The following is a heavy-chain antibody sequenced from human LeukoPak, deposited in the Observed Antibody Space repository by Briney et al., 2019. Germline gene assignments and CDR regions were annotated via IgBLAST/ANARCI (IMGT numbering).Heavy chain of an antibody. CDR1: GFTFRSYG. D-gene: IGHD3-22*01. J-gene: IGHJ4*02. Sequence: GVLRLSFSASGFTFRSYGMDWGRQAPGKGVGWVAVIWYDGSNKYYADSVKGRFTISRDNSKNTLYLQMNSLRAEDTAVYYCARDGVLSYYYDSSGYSDYWGQGTLVTVSS. V-gene: IGHV3-33*01. CDR2: IWYDGSNK. CDR3: ARDGVLSYYYDSSGYSDY.